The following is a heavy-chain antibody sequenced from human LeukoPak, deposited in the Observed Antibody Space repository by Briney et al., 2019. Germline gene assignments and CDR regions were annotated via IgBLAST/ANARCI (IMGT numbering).Heavy chain of an antibody. J-gene: IGHJ6*02. CDR3: ARDYLTTPGYYYYGMDV. CDR1: GFTFSSYA. Sequence: GGSLRLSCAASGFTFSSYAMSWVRQAPGKGLEWVSAISGSGGSTYYADSVKGRFTISRDNSKNTLYLQMNSLRAEDTAVYYCARDYLTTPGYYYYGMDVWGQGTTVTVSS. V-gene: IGHV3-23*01. CDR2: ISGSGGST. D-gene: IGHD2-15*01.